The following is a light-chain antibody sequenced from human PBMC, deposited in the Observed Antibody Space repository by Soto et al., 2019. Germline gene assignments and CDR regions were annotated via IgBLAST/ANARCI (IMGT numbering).Light chain of an antibody. CDR3: ATWDVTLGDHIV. Sequence: QSVLTQPASASGTPGQTVTIPCSGSSSNIGGNYVFWYQHLPGTAPKLLIFRNNLRPSGVPDRFSGSKSGTSASLAISGLRSDDEADYYCATWDVTLGDHIVFGGGTQLTVL. V-gene: IGLV1-47*01. CDR1: SSNIGGNY. CDR2: RNN. J-gene: IGLJ7*01.